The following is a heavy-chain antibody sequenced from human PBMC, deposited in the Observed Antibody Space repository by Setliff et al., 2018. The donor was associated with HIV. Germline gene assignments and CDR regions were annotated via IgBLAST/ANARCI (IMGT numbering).Heavy chain of an antibody. CDR3: AREIPYSYGGRGHPL. CDR1: GGSFSDYY. Sequence: PSETLSLTCALYGGSFSDYYWSWIRQSPGMGLEWIGEVNRGRRTNYNSSLKSRVTISIDTSRNQFSLTVSSVTAADTAVYYCAREIPYSYGGRGHPLWGQGTLVTVSS. CDR2: VNRGRRT. V-gene: IGHV4-34*01. J-gene: IGHJ4*02. D-gene: IGHD3-22*01.